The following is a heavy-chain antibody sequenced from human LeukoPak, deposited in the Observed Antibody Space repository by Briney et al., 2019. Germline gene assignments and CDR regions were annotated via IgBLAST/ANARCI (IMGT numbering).Heavy chain of an antibody. CDR2: ISGSGAST. CDR1: GFTFSSYA. V-gene: IGHV3-23*01. D-gene: IGHD1-26*01. CDR3: AKDRQRMGADFDY. J-gene: IGHJ4*02. Sequence: GGSLRLSCAASGFTFSSYAMNWVRQAPGKGLEWVSGISGSGASTSYADSVKGRFTISRDNSRNTIYLQMNSLRAEDTAVYFCAKDRQRMGADFDYWGQGTLVTASS.